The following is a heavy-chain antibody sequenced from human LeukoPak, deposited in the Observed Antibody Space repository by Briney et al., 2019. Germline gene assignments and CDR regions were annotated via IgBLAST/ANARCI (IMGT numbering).Heavy chain of an antibody. Sequence: SVKVSCKASVGTFSSYTISWVRQAPGQGLEWMGRIIPILGIANYAQKFQGRVTITADKSTSTAYMELSSLRSEDTAVYYCARYQYYYDSSGYPVDYWGQGTLVTVSS. J-gene: IGHJ4*02. CDR1: VGTFSSYT. CDR2: IIPILGIA. CDR3: ARYQYYYDSSGYPVDY. D-gene: IGHD3-22*01. V-gene: IGHV1-69*02.